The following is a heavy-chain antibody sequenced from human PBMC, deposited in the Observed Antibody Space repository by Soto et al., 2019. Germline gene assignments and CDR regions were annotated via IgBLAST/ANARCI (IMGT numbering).Heavy chain of an antibody. V-gene: IGHV3-21*01. CDR2: ISTSSSYI. CDR3: ARDEGITMVRGVTPPFDP. Sequence: GGSLRLSCAASGFTFSSYSMNWVRQAPGKGLEWVSSISTSSSYIYYADSMKSRFTISRDNAKNSLYLQMNSLRAEDTAVYYCARDEGITMVRGVTPPFDPWGQGTLVTVSS. D-gene: IGHD3-10*01. J-gene: IGHJ5*02. CDR1: GFTFSSYS.